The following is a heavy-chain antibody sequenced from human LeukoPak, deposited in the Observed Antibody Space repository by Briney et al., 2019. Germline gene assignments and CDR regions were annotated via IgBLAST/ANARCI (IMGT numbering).Heavy chain of an antibody. J-gene: IGHJ4*02. V-gene: IGHV7-4-1*02. D-gene: IGHD4-11*01. Sequence: ASVKVSCKASGYSFTSFGMNWVRQAPGQGLEWLGWINTNTGNPTYGQGFTGRFVFSLDTSVSTAYLQISSLKAEDTAVYYCAREVRAFDYWGQGTLVTVSS. CDR2: INTNTGNP. CDR1: GYSFTSFG. CDR3: AREVRAFDY.